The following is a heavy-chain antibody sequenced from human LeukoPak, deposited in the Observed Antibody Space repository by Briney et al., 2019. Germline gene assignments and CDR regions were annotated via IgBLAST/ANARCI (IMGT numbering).Heavy chain of an antibody. CDR2: IYYSGST. Sequence: SETLSLTCTVSGGSISSYYWSWIRQPPGKGLEWIGYIYYSGSTNYNPSLKSRVTISVDTSKNQFSLKLSSVTTADTAVYYCARVPRLSGSYYGNYYYGMDVWGQGTTVTVSS. V-gene: IGHV4-59*01. D-gene: IGHD1-26*01. CDR1: GGSISSYY. J-gene: IGHJ6*02. CDR3: ARVPRLSGSYYGNYYYGMDV.